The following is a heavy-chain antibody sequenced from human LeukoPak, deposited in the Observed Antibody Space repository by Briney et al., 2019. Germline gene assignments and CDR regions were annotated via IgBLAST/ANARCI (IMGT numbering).Heavy chain of an antibody. J-gene: IGHJ4*02. V-gene: IGHV3-7*03. CDR1: GFNFDRYT. CDR2: IKQDGSEK. Sequence: GGSLRLSCATSGFNFDRYTIHWVRQAPGKGLEWVANIKQDGSEKYYVDSVKGRFTISRDNAKNSLYLQMNSLRAEDTAVYYCAVTVTHDYWGQGTLVTVSS. CDR3: AVTVTHDY. D-gene: IGHD4-11*01.